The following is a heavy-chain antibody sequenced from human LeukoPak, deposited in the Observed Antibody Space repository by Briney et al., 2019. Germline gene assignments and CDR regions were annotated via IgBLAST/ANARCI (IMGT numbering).Heavy chain of an antibody. CDR2: ISTSSNTI. CDR3: ARGAAHSYGYFSDY. Sequence: GGSLRLSCEGSGFIFSDYSMSWVRQAPGKGLEWLSFISTSSNTIYYADSVRGRFTVSRDNGNNLLFLQMTGLRDEDTAAYYCARGAAHSYGYFSDYWGQGILVAVSS. V-gene: IGHV3-48*02. D-gene: IGHD5-18*01. CDR1: GFIFSDYS. J-gene: IGHJ4*02.